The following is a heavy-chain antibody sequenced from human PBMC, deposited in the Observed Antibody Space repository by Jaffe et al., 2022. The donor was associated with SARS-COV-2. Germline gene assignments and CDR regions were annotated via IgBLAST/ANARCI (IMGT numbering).Heavy chain of an antibody. J-gene: IGHJ2*01. CDR2: ISSYNGNT. Sequence: QVQLVQSGAEVKKPGASVKVSCKASGYTFTNFAIAWVRQAPGQGLEWMGWISSYNGNTKYAQNIQGRVSMTTDTSTSTAYMELRSLSSDDTAVYYCARTEMVTISDWYFDLWGRGTLVTVSS. CDR3: ARTEMVTISDWYFDL. V-gene: IGHV1-18*01. D-gene: IGHD5-18*01. CDR1: GYTFTNFA.